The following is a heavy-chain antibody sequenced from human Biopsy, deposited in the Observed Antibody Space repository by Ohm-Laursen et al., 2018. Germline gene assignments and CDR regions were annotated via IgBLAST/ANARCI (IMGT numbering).Heavy chain of an antibody. V-gene: IGHV3-23*01. CDR2: ITSSGAST. D-gene: IGHD4-17*01. J-gene: IGHJ4*02. Sequence: SLRLSCSASGFTFSTYAMSWVRQAPGKGLEWVSSITSSGASTDFADSVKGRFTISRDNSKSTLYLQMNSLRADDTAVYYCALAAAQTVTHFDYWGQGTLVTASS. CDR1: GFTFSTYA. CDR3: ALAAAQTVTHFDY.